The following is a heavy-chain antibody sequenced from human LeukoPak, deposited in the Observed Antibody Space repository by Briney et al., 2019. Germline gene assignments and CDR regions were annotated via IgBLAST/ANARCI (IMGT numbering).Heavy chain of an antibody. CDR2: ISYDGSNK. J-gene: IGHJ6*02. CDR3: ARDGRYCSSTTCYIDYYYGMDV. D-gene: IGHD2-2*02. CDR1: GSTFSSYA. Sequence: GGSLRLSCAASGSTFSSYAMHWVRQAPGKGLEWVAVISYDGSNKYYADSVKGRFTISRDNSKDTLYLQMNSLRAEDTAVYYCARDGRYCSSTTCYIDYYYGMDVWGQGTTVTVSS. V-gene: IGHV3-30-3*01.